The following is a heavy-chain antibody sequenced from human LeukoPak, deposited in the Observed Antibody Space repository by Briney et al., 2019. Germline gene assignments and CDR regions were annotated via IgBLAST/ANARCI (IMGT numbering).Heavy chain of an antibody. V-gene: IGHV4-31*03. D-gene: IGHD3-9*01. Sequence: PSQTLSLTCTVSGGSISSGGYYWSWIRQHLGKGLEWIGYIYYSGSTYYNPSLKSRVTISVDTSKNQFSLKLSSVTAADTAVYYCARGGYYDILTGYYKVFDYWGQGTLVTVSS. J-gene: IGHJ4*02. CDR1: GGSISSGGYY. CDR3: ARGGYYDILTGYYKVFDY. CDR2: IYYSGST.